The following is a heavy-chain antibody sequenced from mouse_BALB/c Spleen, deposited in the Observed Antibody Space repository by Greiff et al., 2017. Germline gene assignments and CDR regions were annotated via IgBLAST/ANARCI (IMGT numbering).Heavy chain of an antibody. CDR3: ARGELLLPFDY. CDR1: GFTFSSYA. D-gene: IGHD1-1*01. J-gene: IGHJ2*01. CDR2: ISSGGST. Sequence: EVQGVESGGGLVKPGGSLKLSCAASGFTFSSYAMSWVRQTPEKRLEWVASISSGGSTYYPDSVKGRFTISRDNARNILYLQMSSLRSEDTAMYYCARGELLLPFDYWGQGTTLTVSS. V-gene: IGHV5-6-5*01.